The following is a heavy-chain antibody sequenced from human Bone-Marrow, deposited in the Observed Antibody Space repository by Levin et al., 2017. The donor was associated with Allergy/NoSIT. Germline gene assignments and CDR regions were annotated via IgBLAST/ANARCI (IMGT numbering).Heavy chain of an antibody. Sequence: GESLKISCAASGFTFSSYEMNWVRQAPGKGLEWVSYIGGSGTKIYYADSVKGRFTISRDNAKNSLYLQMNSLRVEDTAVYYCARDITGWYRWLDPWGQGTLVTVSS. V-gene: IGHV3-48*03. CDR1: GFTFSSYE. D-gene: IGHD6-19*01. CDR2: IGGSGTKI. CDR3: ARDITGWYRWLDP. J-gene: IGHJ5*02.